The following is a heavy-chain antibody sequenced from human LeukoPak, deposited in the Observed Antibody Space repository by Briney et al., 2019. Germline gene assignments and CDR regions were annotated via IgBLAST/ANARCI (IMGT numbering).Heavy chain of an antibody. V-gene: IGHV4-61*05. D-gene: IGHD2/OR15-2a*01. CDR1: GGSISSSSYY. J-gene: IGHJ3*02. CDR2: IYFSGST. CDR3: ARHFFVGAEDAFDI. Sequence: KPSETLSLTCTVSGGSISSSSYYWGWIRQPPGKGLQWIGYIYFSGSTTYNPSLRSRLSISVDTSKNHFSLRLSSVTAADTAVYYCARHFFVGAEDAFDIWGQGTMVTVSS.